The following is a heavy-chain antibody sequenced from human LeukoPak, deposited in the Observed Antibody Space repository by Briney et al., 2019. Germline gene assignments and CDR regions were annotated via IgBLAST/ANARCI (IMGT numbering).Heavy chain of an antibody. V-gene: IGHV1-8*01. CDR2: KNPTSGRT. CDR3: ARGLVKTHGMDV. CDR1: GYTFTSYD. Sequence: ASVKVSCKASGYTFTSYDINWVRQATGQGLEWMGWKNPTSGRTGFAQSFQGRLTMTTDTSTSTAYMELSSLTSEDTAVYYCARGLVKTHGMDVWGQGTRVTVSS. J-gene: IGHJ6*02.